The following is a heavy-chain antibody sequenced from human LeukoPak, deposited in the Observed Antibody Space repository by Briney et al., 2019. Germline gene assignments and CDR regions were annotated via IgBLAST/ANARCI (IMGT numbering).Heavy chain of an antibody. CDR3: ARDPGGGDFDY. CDR1: AYTFTIYY. D-gene: IGHD3-10*01. J-gene: IGHJ4*02. Sequence: ASVKLSCKASAYTFTIYYMHWVRQPPGQGLEWMGIINPSGGSTSSAQKFQGRVTMTRDTSTSTVYMELSSLRPEDTAGYDCARDPGGGDFDYWGQGTLVTVSS. V-gene: IGHV1-46*01. CDR2: INPSGGST.